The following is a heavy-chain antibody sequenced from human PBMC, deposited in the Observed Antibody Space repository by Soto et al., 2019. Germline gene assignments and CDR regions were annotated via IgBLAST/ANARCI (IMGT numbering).Heavy chain of an antibody. CDR3: ERVGQPPSDY. V-gene: IGHV4-34*12. Sequence: XGTLSLTCAVSRGSFSGYDWSWVRQFPGKGLEWIGEIIHTVSTNYNPSLKSRVTMSIDTSKKEISLKLSSVTAADTAVYYCERVGQPPSDYWGQGTLVTVSS. D-gene: IGHD2-2*01. CDR2: IIHTVST. CDR1: RGSFSGYD. J-gene: IGHJ4*02.